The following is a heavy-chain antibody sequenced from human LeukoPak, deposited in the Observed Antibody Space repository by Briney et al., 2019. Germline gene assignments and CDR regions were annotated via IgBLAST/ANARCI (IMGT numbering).Heavy chain of an antibody. CDR1: GYTFTIYG. CDR3: ARRSAGTRPSWFDH. Sequence: ASVKVSFKASGYTFTIYGISWVRQAPGQGLEWMGWISAYNGNTNYAQKLQGRVTMTTDTSTSTAYMELRSLRSDDTAVYYCARRSAGTRPSWFDHWGQGTLVTVSS. D-gene: IGHD6-13*01. CDR2: ISAYNGNT. V-gene: IGHV1-18*01. J-gene: IGHJ5*02.